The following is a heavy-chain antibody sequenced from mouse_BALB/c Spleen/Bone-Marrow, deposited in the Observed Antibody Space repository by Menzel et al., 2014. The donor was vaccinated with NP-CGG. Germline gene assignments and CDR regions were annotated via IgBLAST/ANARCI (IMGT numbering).Heavy chain of an antibody. V-gene: IGHV5-15*02. CDR3: TRDRGYDGGYYFDY. CDR1: GFNFSDYG. Sequence: EVQVVESGGGVVQPGGSRKLSRAASGFNFSDYGMAWVRLAPGKGPEWVAFISNFAYSIYYADTVTGRFTISRENAKNTLYLEMSSLRFEDTAMYYCTRDRGYDGGYYFDYWGQGTTLTVSS. D-gene: IGHD2-2*01. J-gene: IGHJ2*01. CDR2: ISNFAYSI.